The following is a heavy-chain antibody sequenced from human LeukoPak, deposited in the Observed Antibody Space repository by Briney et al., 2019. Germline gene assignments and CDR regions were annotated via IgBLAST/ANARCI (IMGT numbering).Heavy chain of an antibody. D-gene: IGHD5-18*01. CDR3: AAGVGYIYGLSLGPTALISDI. CDR2: IVVGSGNT. V-gene: IGHV1-58*01. J-gene: IGHJ3*02. CDR1: GFTFTSSA. Sequence: ASVKVSCTASGFTFTSSALQWLRQARGQRLEWIGWIVVGSGNTNYAQKFQERVTITSDMSTSTAYMELSSLRSEDTAVYYCAAGVGYIYGLSLGPTALISDIWGQGTMVTVSS.